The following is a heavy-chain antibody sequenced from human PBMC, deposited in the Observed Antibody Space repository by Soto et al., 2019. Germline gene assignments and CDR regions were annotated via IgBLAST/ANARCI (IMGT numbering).Heavy chain of an antibody. J-gene: IGHJ5*02. D-gene: IGHD6-19*01. CDR1: GGSISSYY. CDR2: IYYSGST. Sequence: PSETLSLTCTVSGGSISSYYWSWIRQPPGKGLEWIGYIYYSGSTNYNPSLKSRVTISVDTSKNQFSLKLSSVTAADTAVYYCARVPDSSGWKNWFDPRGQGTQVTVSS. CDR3: ARVPDSSGWKNWFDP. V-gene: IGHV4-59*01.